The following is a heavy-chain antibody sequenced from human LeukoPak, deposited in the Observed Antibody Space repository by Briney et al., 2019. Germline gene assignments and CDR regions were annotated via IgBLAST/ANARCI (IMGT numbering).Heavy chain of an antibody. CDR3: ARLLDNDSSGDPDTFDM. D-gene: IGHD3-22*01. Sequence: RPSETLSLTCTVSAGSMRSHYWSWIRQPPGKGLEWMGIIYYSGTTRYKPSLQSRVTISADTSKNQFSLKLTSVTAADTAVYFCARLLDNDSSGDPDTFDMWGQGTMVTVSS. CDR2: IYYSGTT. J-gene: IGHJ3*02. CDR1: AGSMRSHY. V-gene: IGHV4-59*11.